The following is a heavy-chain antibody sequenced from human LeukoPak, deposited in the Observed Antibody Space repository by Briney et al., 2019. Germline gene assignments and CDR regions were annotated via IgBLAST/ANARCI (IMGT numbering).Heavy chain of an antibody. J-gene: IGHJ4*02. CDR1: GFTFGDYY. CDR3: ATTYYYDSSGYPE. Sequence: AGGSLRLSCAASGFTFGDYYMSWIRQAPGKGREWVSYISSSSSYTNYADSVKGRFTISRDNAKNSLYLQMNSLRAEDTAVYYCATTYYYDSSGYPEWGQGTLVTVSS. CDR2: ISSSSSYT. V-gene: IGHV3-11*06. D-gene: IGHD3-22*01.